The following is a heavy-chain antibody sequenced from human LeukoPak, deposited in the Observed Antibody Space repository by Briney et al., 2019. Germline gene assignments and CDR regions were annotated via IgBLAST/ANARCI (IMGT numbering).Heavy chain of an antibody. CDR1: GFTFSSYA. CDR3: ARGFQVHYGDYGYFDY. CDR2: IIDNGYIT. Sequence: GGSLRLSCAASGFTFSSYAMSWVRQAPGKGLEWFSGIIDNGYITYYANSVRGRFTISRDNSKNTLFLQMNSLRAEDTAVYYCARGFQVHYGDYGYFDYWGQGTLVTVSS. D-gene: IGHD4-17*01. V-gene: IGHV3-23*01. J-gene: IGHJ4*02.